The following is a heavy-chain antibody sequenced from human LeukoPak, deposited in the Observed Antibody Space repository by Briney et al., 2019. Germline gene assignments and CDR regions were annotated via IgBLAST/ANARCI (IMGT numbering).Heavy chain of an antibody. CDR3: VRDLSTVTAPYFDF. CDR1: GYTFTGYY. D-gene: IGHD4-17*01. J-gene: IGHJ4*02. Sequence: HGASVTVSCKASGYTFTGYYMHWVRQAPGQGLEWMGWINAKSGGTNIAQGFKGRLTMTRDKSISKLYMELSSLTSDDTAVYYCVRDLSTVTAPYFDFWAQGTLVTVSS. CDR2: INAKSGGT. V-gene: IGHV1-2*02.